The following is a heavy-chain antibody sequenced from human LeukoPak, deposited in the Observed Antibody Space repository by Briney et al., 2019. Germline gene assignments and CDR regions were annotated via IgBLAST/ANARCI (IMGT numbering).Heavy chain of an antibody. CDR2: ISSSSSYI. V-gene: IGHV3-21*01. J-gene: IGHJ6*02. Sequence: PGGSLRLSCAASGFNFNTYTMNWVRQAPGKGLEWVSSISSSSSYIYYADSVKGRFTISRDNAKNSLYLQMNSLRAEDTAVYYCARDTYAYGDPRDYYYYYGMDVWGQGTTVTVSS. CDR3: ARDTYAYGDPRDYYYYYGMDV. D-gene: IGHD4-17*01. CDR1: GFNFNTYT.